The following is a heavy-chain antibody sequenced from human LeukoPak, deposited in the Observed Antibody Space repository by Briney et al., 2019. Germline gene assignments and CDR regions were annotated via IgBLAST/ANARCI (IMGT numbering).Heavy chain of an antibody. CDR1: GASISSYY. CDR2: IFYSGSA. V-gene: IGHV4-59*01. Sequence: PSETLSLTCTVSGASISSYYWSWIRQPPGKGLEWIGYIFYSGSANYNPSLTSRVAISVDTSKNHFSLKLSSVTAADTAVYYCATHGYFDWLSIDYWGQGTLVTVSS. D-gene: IGHD3-9*01. J-gene: IGHJ4*02. CDR3: ATHGYFDWLSIDY.